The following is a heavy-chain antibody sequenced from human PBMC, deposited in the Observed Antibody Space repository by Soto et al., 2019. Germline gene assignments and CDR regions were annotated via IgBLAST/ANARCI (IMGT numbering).Heavy chain of an antibody. V-gene: IGHV1-8*01. CDR1: GYTFISYD. Sequence: QVQLVQSGAEVKKPGASVKVSCKASGYTFISYDINWVRQATGQGLEWMRWMNPNTGDTGYAQKFHGRVTMPRNTSINPANLELSRLRSDDTAVYFCARGDGYILDYWGQGTLVTVSS. CDR3: ARGDGYILDY. D-gene: IGHD5-12*01. CDR2: MNPNTGDT. J-gene: IGHJ4*02.